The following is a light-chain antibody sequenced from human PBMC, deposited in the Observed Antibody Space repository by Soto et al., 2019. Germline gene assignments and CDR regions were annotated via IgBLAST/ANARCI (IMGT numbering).Light chain of an antibody. CDR3: QNYNSAPLT. CDR2: ATS. J-gene: IGKJ4*01. CDR1: QDISNS. Sequence: DIQMTQSPSSLSASVGDRVTITCPASQDISNSLAWYQQKPGKVPKVLIYATSILQSGVPARFSGSGSGTDFTLTISSLQPEDVATYYCQNYNSAPLTFGGGTKVEI. V-gene: IGKV1-27*01.